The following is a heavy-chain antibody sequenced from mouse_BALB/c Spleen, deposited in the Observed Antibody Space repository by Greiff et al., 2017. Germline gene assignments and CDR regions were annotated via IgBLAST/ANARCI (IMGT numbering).Heavy chain of an antibody. CDR1: GFNITDYY. V-gene: IGHV14-4*02. CDR3: DVYGRRGDYAMDY. CDR2: IDPENGDT. J-gene: IGHJ4*01. D-gene: IGHD1-1*01. Sequence: VQLQQSGPELVRSGASVKLSCTASGFNITDYYMHWVKQRPEQGLEWIGWIDPENGDTEYAPKFQGKATMTADTSSNTAYLQLSSLTSEDTAVYYSDVYGRRGDYAMDYWGQGTSVTVSS.